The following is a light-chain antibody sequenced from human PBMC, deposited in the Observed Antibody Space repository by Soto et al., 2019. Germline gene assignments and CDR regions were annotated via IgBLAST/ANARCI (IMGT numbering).Light chain of an antibody. J-gene: IGLJ2*01. V-gene: IGLV2-14*01. Sequence: QSVLTQPASVSGSPGQSITISCTGTSSDVGGYNYVSWYQQHPGKAPKLMIYEVSNRPSGVSNRFFGSKSGNTASLTISGLQAEDEADYYCSSYAGGNNLVFGGGTKLTVL. CDR3: SSYAGGNNLV. CDR1: SSDVGGYNY. CDR2: EVS.